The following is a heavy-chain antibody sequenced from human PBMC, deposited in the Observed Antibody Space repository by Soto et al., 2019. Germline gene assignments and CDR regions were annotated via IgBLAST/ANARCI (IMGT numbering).Heavy chain of an antibody. V-gene: IGHV3-23*01. CDR2: ISGSGDGR. Sequence: PGGSLRLSCDTSGFTFSNYVMTWVRQAPGMGLEWVSSISGSGDGRFYADSVKGRFTISRDNSEKTLYLQMNSLRAEDTATYFCATAYYDSRGFQDRWGQGTLVTVSS. CDR1: GFTFSNYV. D-gene: IGHD3-22*01. J-gene: IGHJ5*02. CDR3: ATAYYDSRGFQDR.